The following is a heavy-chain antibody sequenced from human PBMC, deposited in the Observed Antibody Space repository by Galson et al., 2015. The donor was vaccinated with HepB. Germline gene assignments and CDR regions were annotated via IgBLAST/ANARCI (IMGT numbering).Heavy chain of an antibody. D-gene: IGHD2-2*01. CDR3: ARQELWFRQIVVVPAADY. Sequence: ETLSLTCTVSGGSISSSSYYWGWIRQPPGKGLEWIGSIYYSGSTYYNPSLKSRVTISVDTSKNQFSLKLSSVTAADTAVYYCARQELWFRQIVVVPAADYWGQGTLVTVSS. CDR2: IYYSGST. V-gene: IGHV4-39*01. CDR1: GGSISSSSYY. J-gene: IGHJ4*02.